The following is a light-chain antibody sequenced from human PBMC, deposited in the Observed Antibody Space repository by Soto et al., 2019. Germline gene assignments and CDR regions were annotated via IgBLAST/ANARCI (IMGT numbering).Light chain of an antibody. Sequence: DIQLTQPPSFLSASVGDRVTITCRASQDISNYLAWYQQKPGKAPKFLIYAASTLQSGVPSRFSGSGSGTEFTLTISSLQPEDFATFYCLQLNFYPYTFGQGTKLEIK. CDR3: LQLNFYPYT. J-gene: IGKJ2*01. CDR2: AAS. V-gene: IGKV1-9*01. CDR1: QDISNY.